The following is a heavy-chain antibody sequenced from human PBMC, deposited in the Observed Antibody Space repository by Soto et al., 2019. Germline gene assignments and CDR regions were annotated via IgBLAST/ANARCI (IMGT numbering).Heavy chain of an antibody. D-gene: IGHD6-19*01. J-gene: IGHJ4*02. CDR3: ARSDVPVAASFDY. CDR1: GFTFTSSA. Sequence: SVKVSCKASGFTFTSSAMQWVRQARGQRLEWIGWIVVGSGNTNYAQKFQERVTITRDMSTSTAYMELRSLRSDDTAVYYCARSDVPVAASFDYWGQGTLVTVSS. CDR2: IVVGSGNT. V-gene: IGHV1-58*02.